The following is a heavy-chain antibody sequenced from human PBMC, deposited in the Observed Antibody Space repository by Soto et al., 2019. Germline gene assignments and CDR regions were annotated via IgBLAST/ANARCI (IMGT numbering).Heavy chain of an antibody. V-gene: IGHV3-21*01. Sequence: GGSLRLSCAASGFTFTRYSMNWVRQAPGKGLEWVSSISSTTNYIYYADSMKGRFTVSRDNAKNSVYLEMNSLSAEDTALYYGARESEDLTSNFDYWGQGTLVTVSS. J-gene: IGHJ4*02. CDR1: GFTFTRYS. CDR3: ARESEDLTSNFDY. CDR2: ISSTTNYI.